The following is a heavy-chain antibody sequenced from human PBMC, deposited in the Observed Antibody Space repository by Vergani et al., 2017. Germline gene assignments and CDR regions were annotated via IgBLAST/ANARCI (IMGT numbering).Heavy chain of an antibody. J-gene: IGHJ6*03. CDR2: IYYSGRT. V-gene: IGHV4-59*01. Sequence: QVQLQESGPGLVKPSETLSLTCTVSGGSISSYYWSWIRQPPGKGLEWIGYIYYSGRTNYNPSLKSRVTISVDTSKNQFSLKLSSVTAADTAVYYCARVLGEAPYYYYYYMDVWGKGTTVTVSS. CDR3: ARVLGEAPYYYYYYMDV. D-gene: IGHD3-16*01. CDR1: GGSISSYY.